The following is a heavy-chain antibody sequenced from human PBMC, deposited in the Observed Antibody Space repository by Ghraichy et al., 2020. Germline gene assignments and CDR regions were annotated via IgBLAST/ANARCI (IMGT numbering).Heavy chain of an antibody. J-gene: IGHJ3*02. D-gene: IGHD2-2*02. CDR3: ARGNLYCSSTSCHRRGAFDI. V-gene: IGHV4-34*01. Sequence: SETLSLTCAVYGGSFSGYYWSWIRQPPGKGLEWIGEINHSGSTNYNPSLKSRVTISVDTSKNQFSLKLSSVTAADTAVYYCARGNLYCSSTSCHRRGAFDIWGQGTMVTVSS. CDR1: GGSFSGYY. CDR2: INHSGST.